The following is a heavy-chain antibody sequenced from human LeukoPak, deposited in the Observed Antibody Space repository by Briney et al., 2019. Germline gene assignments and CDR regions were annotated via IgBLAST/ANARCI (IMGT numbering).Heavy chain of an antibody. CDR3: AKDPGIAAARGEWLAP. Sequence: GGSLRLSCAAYGFTFSNYGMHWVRQAPGKGLEWVAVISYDGSNKYYADSVKGRFTISRDNSKNTLYLQMNSLRAEDTAVYYCAKDPGIAAARGEWLAPWGQGTLVTVSS. D-gene: IGHD6-13*01. J-gene: IGHJ5*02. V-gene: IGHV3-30*18. CDR1: GFTFSNYG. CDR2: ISYDGSNK.